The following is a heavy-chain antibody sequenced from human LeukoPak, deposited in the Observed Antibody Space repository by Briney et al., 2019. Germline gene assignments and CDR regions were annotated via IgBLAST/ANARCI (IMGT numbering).Heavy chain of an antibody. Sequence: PSETLSLTCTVSGGSISSGGYYWSWIRQPAGKGLEWIGRIYTSGSTNYNPSLKSRVTISVDTSKNQFSLKLSSVTAADTAVYYCARDQGGQATTLALDPWGQGTLVTVSS. V-gene: IGHV4-61*02. CDR2: IYTSGST. CDR1: GGSISSGGYY. J-gene: IGHJ5*02. D-gene: IGHD5-12*01. CDR3: ARDQGGQATTLALDP.